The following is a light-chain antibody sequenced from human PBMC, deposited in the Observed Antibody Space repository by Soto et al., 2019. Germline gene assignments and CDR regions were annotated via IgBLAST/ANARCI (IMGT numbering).Light chain of an antibody. J-gene: IGKJ1*01. Sequence: VQVTNSASTLSVSVGDRVTITCRASQTISTWLAWYQHKPGKAPNLLIYDASTLMSGVPSRFSGSGSGTEFTLTISSLEADDFASYYVQQYQQYWFGQGTKVDIK. CDR2: DAS. CDR3: QQYQQYW. CDR1: QTISTW. V-gene: IGKV1-5*01.